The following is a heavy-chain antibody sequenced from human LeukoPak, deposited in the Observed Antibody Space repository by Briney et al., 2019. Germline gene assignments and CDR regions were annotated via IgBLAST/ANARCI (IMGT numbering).Heavy chain of an antibody. D-gene: IGHD1-1*01. V-gene: IGHV3-7*01. CDR2: IKPDGSNE. Sequence: GGSLRLSCGASGFMFSNNWMRWVRQAPGKGLEWMANIKPDGSNEYYADSVKGRFTISRDNAKNSLYLHMNSLRVEDTAIYYCVININWSFGSWGQGDVIIVSS. CDR1: GFMFSNNW. J-gene: IGHJ4*02. CDR3: VININWSFGS.